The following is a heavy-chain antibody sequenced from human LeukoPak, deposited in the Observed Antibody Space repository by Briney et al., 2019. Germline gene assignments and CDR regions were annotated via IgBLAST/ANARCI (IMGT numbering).Heavy chain of an antibody. V-gene: IGHV4-4*07. CDR3: ARVPYYYDSSGSSDY. CDR1: GESISGFY. D-gene: IGHD3-22*01. CDR2: IYTSGST. Sequence: SETLSLTCTVSGESISGFYWTWIRQPAGKGLEWIGRIYTSGSTNYNPSLKSRVTISVDTSKNQFSLKLSSVTAADTAVYYCARVPYYYDSSGSSDYWGQGTLVTVSS. J-gene: IGHJ4*02.